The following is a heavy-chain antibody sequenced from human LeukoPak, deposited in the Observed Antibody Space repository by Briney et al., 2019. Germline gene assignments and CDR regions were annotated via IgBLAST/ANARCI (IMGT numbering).Heavy chain of an antibody. CDR3: TKDPNGDYVGAFDP. Sequence: GGSLRLSCAASGFSFSSFAMTWVRQAPGKGLEWVSSITAGHYPTYNTDSVEGRFTISRDNSKNTLYLQMNSLRADDTAVYYCTKDPNGDYVGAFDPWGQGTLVTVSS. CDR1: GFSFSSFA. V-gene: IGHV3-23*01. J-gene: IGHJ5*02. CDR2: ITAGHYPT. D-gene: IGHD4-17*01.